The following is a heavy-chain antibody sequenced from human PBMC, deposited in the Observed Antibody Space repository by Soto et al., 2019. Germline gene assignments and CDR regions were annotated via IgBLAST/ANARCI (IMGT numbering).Heavy chain of an antibody. D-gene: IGHD3-10*01. Sequence: EVQLVQSAAEVKKPGESLRISCQGSGYTFTSYWIAWVRQMPGKGLEWMGIIYPGDSETRYSPSFQGQVTMSTDKSISTAYLQWSSLKASDTAMYYCTRKYYYGAGTLDSWGQGTLVTVSS. CDR3: TRKYYYGAGTLDS. V-gene: IGHV5-51*01. CDR2: IYPGDSET. CDR1: GYTFTSYW. J-gene: IGHJ5*01.